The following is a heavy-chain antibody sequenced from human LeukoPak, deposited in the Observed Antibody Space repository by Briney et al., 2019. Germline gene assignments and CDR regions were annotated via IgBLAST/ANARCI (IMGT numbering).Heavy chain of an antibody. CDR2: IFYSGST. J-gene: IGHJ3*02. CDR3: ARDKRDSSGWYRGYLGAFDI. D-gene: IGHD6-19*01. Sequence: SETLSLTCTVSGGSISSSSRYWGWILQPPGKGLEWIGSIFYSGSTYYNPSPKSRVTISVDTSKNQFSLKLSSVTAADTAVYYCARDKRDSSGWYRGYLGAFDIWGQGTMVAVSS. CDR1: GGSISSSSRY. V-gene: IGHV4-39*07.